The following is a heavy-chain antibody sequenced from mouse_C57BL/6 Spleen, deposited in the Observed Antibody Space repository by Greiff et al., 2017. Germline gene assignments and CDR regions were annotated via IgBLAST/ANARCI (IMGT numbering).Heavy chain of an antibody. J-gene: IGHJ3*01. CDR1: GYTFTDYE. CDR3: TRMAY. Sequence: VQLQQSGAELVRPGASVTLSCKASGYTFTDYEMHWVKQTPVHGLEWIGAIDPETGGTAYNQKFKGTAILTADKSSSTAYMELRSLTSEDSAVYYCTRMAYWGQGTLVTVSA. CDR2: IDPETGGT. V-gene: IGHV1-15*01.